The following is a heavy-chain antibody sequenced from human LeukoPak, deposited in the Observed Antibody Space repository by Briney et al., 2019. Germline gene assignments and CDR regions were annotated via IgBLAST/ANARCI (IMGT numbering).Heavy chain of an antibody. J-gene: IGHJ4*02. CDR3: AKMSGYTSGWIDY. D-gene: IGHD6-25*01. CDR2: ISWNSGKI. CDR1: GFTFDDFA. V-gene: IGHV3-9*01. Sequence: GGSLRLSCSASGFTFDDFAIHWVRQPPGKGLDWVSGISWNSGKIAYVDSVKGRFTISRDNAKRSVYLQMNSLGVEDTAMYYCAKMSGYTSGWIDYWGQGTQVTVSS.